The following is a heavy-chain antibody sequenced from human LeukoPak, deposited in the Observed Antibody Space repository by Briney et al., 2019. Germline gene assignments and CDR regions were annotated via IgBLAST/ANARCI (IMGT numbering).Heavy chain of an antibody. J-gene: IGHJ4*02. D-gene: IGHD6-6*01. CDR2: IYYSGST. Sequence: PSETLSLTCTVSGGSISSYYWSWIRQPPGKGLEWIGYIYYSGSTNYNPSLKSRVTISVDTSKNQFSLKLSSVTAADTAVYYCARVSIAARSYDYWGQGTLVTVPS. CDR3: ARVSIAARSYDY. V-gene: IGHV4-59*01. CDR1: GGSISSYY.